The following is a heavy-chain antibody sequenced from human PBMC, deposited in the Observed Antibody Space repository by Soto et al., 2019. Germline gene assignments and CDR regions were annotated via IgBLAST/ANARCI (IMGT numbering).Heavy chain of an antibody. CDR2: IYYSGST. Sequence: SETLSLTCTVSGGSISSYYWSWIRQPPGKGLEWIGYIYYSGSTNYNPSLKSRVTISVDTSKNQFSLKLSSVTAADTAVYYCASDLHYDFWSGYPRAFDIWGQGTMVTVSS. D-gene: IGHD3-3*01. V-gene: IGHV4-59*01. CDR1: GGSISSYY. J-gene: IGHJ3*02. CDR3: ASDLHYDFWSGYPRAFDI.